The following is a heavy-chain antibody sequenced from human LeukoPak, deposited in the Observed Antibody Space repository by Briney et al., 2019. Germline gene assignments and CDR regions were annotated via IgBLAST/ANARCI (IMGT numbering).Heavy chain of an antibody. Sequence: PGRSLRLSCAASGFTFSSYGMHWVRQAPGKGLEWVAVISYDGSNKYYADSVKGRFTISRDNSKNTLYLQMNSLGAEDTAVYYCAKDGSGYYSVAFDIWGQGTMVTVSS. CDR1: GFTFSSYG. J-gene: IGHJ3*02. D-gene: IGHD3-22*01. CDR2: ISYDGSNK. V-gene: IGHV3-30*18. CDR3: AKDGSGYYSVAFDI.